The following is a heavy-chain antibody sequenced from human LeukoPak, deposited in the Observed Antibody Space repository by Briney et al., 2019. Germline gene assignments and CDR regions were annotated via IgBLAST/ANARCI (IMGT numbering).Heavy chain of an antibody. Sequence: GGSLRLSCAASGFTFSNYWMSWVRQAPGKELEWVANIKQDESEKYYVDSVKGRFTISRDNARDSLYLQMNSLRAEDTAVYYCARGLYSSGWYVRYWGQGTLVTVSS. J-gene: IGHJ4*02. CDR1: GFTFSNYW. D-gene: IGHD6-19*01. CDR3: ARGLYSSGWYVRY. V-gene: IGHV3-7*01. CDR2: IKQDESEK.